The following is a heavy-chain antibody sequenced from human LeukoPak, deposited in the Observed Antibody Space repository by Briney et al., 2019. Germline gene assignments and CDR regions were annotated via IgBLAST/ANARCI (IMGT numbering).Heavy chain of an antibody. D-gene: IGHD5-24*01. Sequence: SETLSLTCTVSGGSISSSSYYWSWIRQPPGKGLEWIVEINHSGSTNYNPSLKSRVTISVDTSKNQFSLKLSSVTAADTAVYYCARRGWLQYRGYFDYWGQGTLITVSS. CDR1: GGSISSSSYY. J-gene: IGHJ4*02. V-gene: IGHV4-39*07. CDR2: INHSGST. CDR3: ARRGWLQYRGYFDY.